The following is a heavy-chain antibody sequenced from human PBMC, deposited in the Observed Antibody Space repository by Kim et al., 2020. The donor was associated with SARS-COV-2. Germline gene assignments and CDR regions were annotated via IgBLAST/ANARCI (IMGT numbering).Heavy chain of an antibody. CDR1: GGSFSGYY. CDR3: ARDDYGSPPGYYYYYGMDV. Sequence: SETLSLTCAVYGGSFSGYYWSWIRQPPGKGLEWIGEINHSGSTNYNPSLKSRVTISVDTSKNQFSLKLSSVTAADTAVYYCARDDYGSPPGYYYYYGMDV. CDR2: INHSGST. D-gene: IGHD4-17*01. V-gene: IGHV4-34*01. J-gene: IGHJ6*01.